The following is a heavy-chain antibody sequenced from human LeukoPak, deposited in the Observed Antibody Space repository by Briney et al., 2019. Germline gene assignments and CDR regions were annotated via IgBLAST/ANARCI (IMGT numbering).Heavy chain of an antibody. V-gene: IGHV4-59*12. CDR2: IYYSGST. D-gene: IGHD1-26*01. CDR3: ARAPYSGSRAPIDY. J-gene: IGHJ4*02. Sequence: SVTLSLTCTVSGGSISSYHWSWIRQPPGKGLEWIGYIYYSGSTNYNPSLKSRVTISVDRSKNQFSLKLSSVTAADTAVYYCARAPYSGSRAPIDYWGQGTLVTVSS. CDR1: GGSISSYH.